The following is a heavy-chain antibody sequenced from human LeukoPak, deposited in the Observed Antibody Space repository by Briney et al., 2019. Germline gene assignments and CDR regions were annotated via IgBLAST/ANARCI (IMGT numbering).Heavy chain of an antibody. CDR1: GFTFSSYG. J-gene: IGHJ6*02. D-gene: IGHD6-19*01. V-gene: IGHV3-30*18. CDR2: ISYDGSNK. CDR3: AKDVSGSPNGMDV. Sequence: PGGSLRLSCAASGFTFSSYGMHWVRQAPGKGLEWVAVISYDGSNKYYADSVKGRFTISRDNSKNTLYLQMNSLRAEDTAVYYCAKDVSGSPNGMDVWGQGTTVTVSS.